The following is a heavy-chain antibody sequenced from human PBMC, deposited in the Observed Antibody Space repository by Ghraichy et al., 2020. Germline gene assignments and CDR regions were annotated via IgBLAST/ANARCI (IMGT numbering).Heavy chain of an antibody. Sequence: LSLTCAASGFTFSSYDMHWVRQATGKGLEWVSAIGTAGDTYYPGSVKGRFTISRENAKNSLYLQMNSLRAGDTAVYYCARASPTIAVASYGMDVWGQGTTVTVSS. CDR3: ARASPTIAVASYGMDV. CDR2: IGTAGDT. D-gene: IGHD6-19*01. CDR1: GFTFSSYD. V-gene: IGHV3-13*01. J-gene: IGHJ6*02.